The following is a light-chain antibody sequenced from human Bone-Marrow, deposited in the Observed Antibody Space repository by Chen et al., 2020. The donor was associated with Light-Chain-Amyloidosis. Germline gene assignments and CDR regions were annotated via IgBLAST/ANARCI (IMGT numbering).Light chain of an antibody. V-gene: IGKV3-20*01. Sequence: EIVLTQSPGTLSMSLGERVTLSCRASQSVNINYLAWYQQKPGQAPRLLIYGASYRAIGIPDRFSGGGSGTDFSLTISRLEPEDFAVYYCQASRTFGQGTKLEIK. J-gene: IGKJ2*01. CDR1: QSVNINY. CDR2: GAS. CDR3: QASRT.